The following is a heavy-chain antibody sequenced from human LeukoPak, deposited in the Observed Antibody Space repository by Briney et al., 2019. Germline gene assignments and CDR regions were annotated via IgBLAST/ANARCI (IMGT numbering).Heavy chain of an antibody. D-gene: IGHD3-3*01. J-gene: IGHJ4*02. V-gene: IGHV4-34*01. Sequence: SETLSLTCAVYGGSFSGYYWSWIRQPPGKGLEWIGEINHSGSTNYNPSLKSRVTISVDTSKNQFSLKLSSVTAADTAVYYCARHFYFWSGYYSYYFDYWGQGTLVTVSS. CDR1: GGSFSGYY. CDR2: INHSGST. CDR3: ARHFYFWSGYYSYYFDY.